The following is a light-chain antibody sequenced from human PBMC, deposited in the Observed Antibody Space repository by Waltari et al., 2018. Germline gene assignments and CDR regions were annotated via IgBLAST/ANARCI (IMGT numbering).Light chain of an antibody. Sequence: QLVLTQSPSASASLGASVKLTCTLSSGHSSYAIAWHQQQPEKGPRYLMKLNSDGSHSKWDGIPDRFSGSSSGAERSLTISNLQSEDEADYYCQSWGTGIPWVFGGGTKLTVL. CDR3: QSWGTGIPWV. CDR1: SGHSSYA. CDR2: LNSDGSH. J-gene: IGLJ3*02. V-gene: IGLV4-69*01.